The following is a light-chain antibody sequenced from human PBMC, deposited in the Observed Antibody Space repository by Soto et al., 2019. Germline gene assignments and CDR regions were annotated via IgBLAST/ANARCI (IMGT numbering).Light chain of an antibody. J-gene: IGKJ4*01. Sequence: EIVLTQSPATLSLSPGDRAVLSCRASQSVSRSLTWYQYKPGQAPRLLIYDASTRATGIPRRFSGSGSGTDFTLTISSLEPEDFAVYYCQQRSSRFGGGTKVDIK. CDR1: QSVSRS. CDR3: QQRSSR. V-gene: IGKV3-11*01. CDR2: DAS.